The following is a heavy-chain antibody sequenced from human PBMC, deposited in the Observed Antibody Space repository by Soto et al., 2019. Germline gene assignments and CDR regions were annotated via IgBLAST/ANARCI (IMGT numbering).Heavy chain of an antibody. CDR1: GFTFSSYG. CDR2: ISYDGSNK. Sequence: GGSLRLSCAASGFTFSSYGMHWVRQAPGKGLEWVAVISYDGSNKYYADSVKGRFTISRDNSKNTLYLQMNSLRAEDTAVYYCAKDWGDDYDSSTFDYWGQGTLVTVSS. D-gene: IGHD3-22*01. CDR3: AKDWGDDYDSSTFDY. V-gene: IGHV3-30*18. J-gene: IGHJ4*02.